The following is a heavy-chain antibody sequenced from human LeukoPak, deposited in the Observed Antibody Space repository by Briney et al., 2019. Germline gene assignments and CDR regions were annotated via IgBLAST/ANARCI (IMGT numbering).Heavy chain of an antibody. J-gene: IGHJ3*02. CDR2: IKQDGSEK. CDR3: ARVSSENYYDSSGYI. D-gene: IGHD3-22*01. CDR1: GFTFSSYW. V-gene: IGHV3-7*01. Sequence: GGSLRLSCAASGFTFSSYWMSWVRQAPGKGLEWVANIKQDGSEKYYVDSVKGRFTISRDNAKNSLYLQMNSLRAEDTAVYYCARVSSENYYDSSGYIWGQGTMVTVSS.